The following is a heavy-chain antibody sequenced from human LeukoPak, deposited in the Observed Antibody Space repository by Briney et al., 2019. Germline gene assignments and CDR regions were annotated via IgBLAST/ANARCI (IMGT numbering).Heavy chain of an antibody. Sequence: SETLSLTCAVYGGSFSGYYWSWIRQPPGKGLEWIGEINHSGSTNYNPSLKSRVTISLDTSKSQFSLKLTSVTAADTAVYYCARAPYLSSGSWGQGTMVTVSS. CDR1: GGSFSGYY. CDR2: INHSGST. J-gene: IGHJ3*01. CDR3: ARAPYLSSGS. D-gene: IGHD3-22*01. V-gene: IGHV4-34*01.